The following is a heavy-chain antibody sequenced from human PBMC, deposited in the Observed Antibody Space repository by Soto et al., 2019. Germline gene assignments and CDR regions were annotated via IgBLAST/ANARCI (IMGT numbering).Heavy chain of an antibody. CDR1: GFTFSSYA. J-gene: IGHJ4*02. CDR2: ISGSGGST. V-gene: IGHV3-23*01. CDR3: AKGLQWLVRGYFDY. D-gene: IGHD6-19*01. Sequence: EVQLLESGGGLVQPGGSLRLSCAASGFTFSSYAMSWVRQAPGKGLEWVSAISGSGGSTYYADSVRGRFTISRDISKNTLYLQMNSLSAEDTAVYYCAKGLQWLVRGYFDYWGQGTLVTVSS.